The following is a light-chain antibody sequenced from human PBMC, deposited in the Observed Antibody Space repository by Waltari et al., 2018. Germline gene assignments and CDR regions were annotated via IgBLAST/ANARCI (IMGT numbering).Light chain of an antibody. CDR3: CSYAGSSYV. CDR1: RREFGSYNP. J-gene: IGLJ1*01. Sequence: QSALTQPASVSGSPGPSITISCPGTRREFGSYNPVSWYQQHPGKAPKLMIYEGSKRPSGVSNRFSGSKSGNTASLTISGLQAEDEADYYCCSYAGSSYVFGTGTKVTVL. V-gene: IGLV2-23*01. CDR2: EGS.